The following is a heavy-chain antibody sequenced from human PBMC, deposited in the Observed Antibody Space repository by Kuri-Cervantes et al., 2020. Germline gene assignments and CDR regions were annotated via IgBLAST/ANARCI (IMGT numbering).Heavy chain of an antibody. CDR1: GFTFSNYV. V-gene: IGHV3-23*01. Sequence: GESLKISCAASGFTFSNYVMSWVRQAPGEGLEWVSSISGSGGSTYYADSVKGQFTISRDNSKNTLYLQMNNLRAEDTAMFYCAKDFSGSGRGWFDPWGQGTLVTVSS. CDR3: AKDFSGSGRGWFDP. J-gene: IGHJ5*02. CDR2: ISGSGGST. D-gene: IGHD3-10*01.